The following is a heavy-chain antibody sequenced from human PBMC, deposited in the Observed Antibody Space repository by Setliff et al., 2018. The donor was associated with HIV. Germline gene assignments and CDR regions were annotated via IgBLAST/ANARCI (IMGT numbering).Heavy chain of an antibody. CDR1: GDSISTDY. CDR2: IYSSGST. J-gene: IGHJ3*02. D-gene: IGHD3-9*01. CDR3: AREKGRYFDWSHTRDAFDI. V-gene: IGHV4-59*12. Sequence: PSETLSLTCTVSGDSISTDYWTWIRQPPGKGLEWIGYIYSSGSTNYNPSLKSRVTISINTSKNQFSLNLSSVTAADTAVYYCAREKGRYFDWSHTRDAFDIWGQGTMVTVSS.